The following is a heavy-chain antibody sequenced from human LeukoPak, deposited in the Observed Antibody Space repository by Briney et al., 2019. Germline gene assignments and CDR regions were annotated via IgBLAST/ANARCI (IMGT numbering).Heavy chain of an antibody. CDR3: ARDRSDYYDSSGWAAFDI. Sequence: PSETLSLTCTVSDDSISDYYRGWIRQPPGKGLEWIGYFHNSGTSTYNPSLKSRVTISADTSKNQFSLKLSSVTAADTAVYYCARDRSDYYDSSGWAAFDIWGQGTTVTVSS. D-gene: IGHD3-22*01. CDR2: FHNSGTS. J-gene: IGHJ3*02. CDR1: DDSISDYY. V-gene: IGHV4-59*12.